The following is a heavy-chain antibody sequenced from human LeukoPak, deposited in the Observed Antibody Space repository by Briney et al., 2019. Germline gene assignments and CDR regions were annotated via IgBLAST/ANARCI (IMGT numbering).Heavy chain of an antibody. CDR3: ARALWFGETFPAY. CDR2: ISSSGSTI. J-gene: IGHJ4*02. Sequence: GGSLRLSCAASGFTFSSYEMNWVRQAPGKGLEWVSYISSSGSTIYYADSVKGRFTISRDNAKNSLYLQMNSLRAEDTAVYYCARALWFGETFPAYWGQGTLVTVSS. D-gene: IGHD3-10*01. CDR1: GFTFSSYE. V-gene: IGHV3-48*03.